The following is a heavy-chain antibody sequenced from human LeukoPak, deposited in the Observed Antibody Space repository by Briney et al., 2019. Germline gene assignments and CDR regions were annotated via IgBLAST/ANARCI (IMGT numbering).Heavy chain of an antibody. CDR1: GGSISSTSYY. CDR2: IYYSWDT. CDR3: ARRRILWFGGSGWFDP. J-gene: IGHJ5*02. Sequence: PSETLSLTCTVSGGSISSTSYYWGWIRQPPGKGLEWIGSIYYSWDTYYNPSLKSRVTISVDTSKNQFSLKLSSVTAADTAVYYCARRRILWFGGSGWFDPWGQGTLVTVSS. D-gene: IGHD3-10*01. V-gene: IGHV4-39*01.